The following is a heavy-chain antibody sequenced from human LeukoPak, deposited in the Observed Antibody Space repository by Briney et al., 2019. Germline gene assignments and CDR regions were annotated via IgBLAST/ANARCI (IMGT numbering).Heavy chain of an antibody. CDR1: GFTFSTYA. CDR2: ISGSGGSGST. J-gene: IGHJ4*02. D-gene: IGHD3-16*01. Sequence: GGSVRLSCAASGFTFSTYAMSWVGQAPGKGLEWVSAISGSGGSGSTYYADFVKGRFTISRDNSKNTLYLQMNSLRAEDTAVYYCAKDIWGGNEGWGQETLVTVSS. CDR3: AKDIWGGNEG. V-gene: IGHV3-23*01.